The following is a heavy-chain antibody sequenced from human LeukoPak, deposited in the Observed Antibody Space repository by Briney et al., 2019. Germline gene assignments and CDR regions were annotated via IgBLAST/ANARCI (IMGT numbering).Heavy chain of an antibody. Sequence: SETLSLTCTVSGASISSYYWSWIRQPPGKGLEWIGYIYYSGSTNYNPSLKSRVTISIDTSTNQLSLKLSSVTAADTAVYYCARVLDLSKRGLDAFDIWGQGTMVTVSS. J-gene: IGHJ3*02. D-gene: IGHD3-16*01. CDR1: GASISSYY. CDR2: IYYSGST. CDR3: ARVLDLSKRGLDAFDI. V-gene: IGHV4-59*01.